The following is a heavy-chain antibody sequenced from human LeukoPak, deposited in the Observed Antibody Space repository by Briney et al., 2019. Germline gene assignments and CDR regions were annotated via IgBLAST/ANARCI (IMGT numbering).Heavy chain of an antibody. V-gene: IGHV1-8*01. D-gene: IGHD2-15*01. Sequence: ALVKVSCKASGYTFTSYNINWVRQATGQGLEWMGWMNPNSGNTGYAQKFQGRVTMTRNTSITTAYMELSSLSSEDTAVYYCARGRMKGSLVYMDVWGKGTTVTVSS. CDR3: ARGRMKGSLVYMDV. J-gene: IGHJ6*03. CDR2: MNPNSGNT. CDR1: GYTFTSYN.